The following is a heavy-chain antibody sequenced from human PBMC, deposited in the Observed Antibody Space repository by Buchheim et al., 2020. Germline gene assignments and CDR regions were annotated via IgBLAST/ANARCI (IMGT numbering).Heavy chain of an antibody. J-gene: IGHJ4*02. CDR3: ARVLAVAGAKYFDY. CDR2: IYYSGST. CDR1: GGSISSYY. V-gene: IGHV4-59*01. D-gene: IGHD6-19*01. Sequence: QVQLQESGPGLVKPSETLSLTCTVSGGSISSYYWSWIRQPPGKGLEWIGYIYYSGSTNYNPSLKSRVTITVDTSKNQLPLKLSSVTAADTAVYYWARVLAVAGAKYFDYWGQGTL.